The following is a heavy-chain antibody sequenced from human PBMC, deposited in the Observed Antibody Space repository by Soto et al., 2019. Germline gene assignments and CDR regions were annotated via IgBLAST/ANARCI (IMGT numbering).Heavy chain of an antibody. CDR3: AKDQPPRNSGSYSEFPAFDL. V-gene: IGHV3-23*01. CDR2: ISGSGDST. CDR1: GFTFSSYA. D-gene: IGHD1-26*01. J-gene: IGHJ3*01. Sequence: EVHLLESGGGLVQPGGSLRLSCAASGFTFSSYAMRWVRQAPGKGLEWVSAISGSGDSTYYADSVKGRFTISRDNSKNPLYLQMNRQRAADTAVHYCAKDQPPRNSGSYSEFPAFDLRGQGTMLTVSS.